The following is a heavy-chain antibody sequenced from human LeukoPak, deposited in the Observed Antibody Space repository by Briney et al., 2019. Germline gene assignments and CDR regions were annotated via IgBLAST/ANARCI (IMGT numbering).Heavy chain of an antibody. V-gene: IGHV4-30-4*01. D-gene: IGHD4-17*01. CDR2: FYYSGST. CDR3: ARVYHGDYSERAFDY. Sequence: SETLSLTCTVSGGSSSSGDYYWSWIRQPPGKGLEWIGYFYYSGSTYYNPSLKSRVTISVDTSKNQFSLKLSSVTAADTAVYYCARVYHGDYSERAFDYWGQGTLVTVSS. CDR1: GGSSSSGDYY. J-gene: IGHJ4*02.